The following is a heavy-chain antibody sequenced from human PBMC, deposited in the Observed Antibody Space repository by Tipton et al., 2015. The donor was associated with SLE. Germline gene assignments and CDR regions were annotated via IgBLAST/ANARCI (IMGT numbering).Heavy chain of an antibody. D-gene: IGHD6-13*01. Sequence: SLRLSCAASGFTFSNYAMHWVRQAPGKGLEWVAVISYDGSNKYYADSVKGRFTISRDNAKNSLYLQMNSLRDEDTAVYYCARGQDSWYGLTVIDYWGQGTLVSVSS. CDR1: GFTFSNYA. V-gene: IGHV3-30*04. CDR2: ISYDGSNK. J-gene: IGHJ4*02. CDR3: ARGQDSWYGLTVIDY.